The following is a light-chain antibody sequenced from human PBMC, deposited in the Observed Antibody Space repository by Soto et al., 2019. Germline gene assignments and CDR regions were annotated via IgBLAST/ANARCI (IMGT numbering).Light chain of an antibody. CDR1: QRISNY. V-gene: IGKV1-39*01. Sequence: DFQMTQSPSSLSASIGDRVTITFRASQRISNYLNWYQVKQGKAPRLLIYAASYLQSGVPSRFRGSGSGTDFTLTITSLQPEDYATYYCQQSYNIFSWTFGQGTKVDIK. CDR2: AAS. CDR3: QQSYNIFSWT. J-gene: IGKJ1*01.